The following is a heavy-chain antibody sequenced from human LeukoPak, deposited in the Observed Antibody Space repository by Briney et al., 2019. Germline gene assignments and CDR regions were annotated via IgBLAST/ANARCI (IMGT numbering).Heavy chain of an antibody. Sequence: ASAKVSCKASGYTFTGYYMHWVRQAPGQGLEWMGWINPNSGGTNYAQKFQGRVTMTRDTSISTVYMELSRLRSDDTAVYYCARGVGLGYCSSTSCSELDYWGQGTLVTVSS. CDR1: GYTFTGYY. V-gene: IGHV1-2*02. CDR2: INPNSGGT. CDR3: ARGVGLGYCSSTSCSELDY. J-gene: IGHJ4*02. D-gene: IGHD2-2*01.